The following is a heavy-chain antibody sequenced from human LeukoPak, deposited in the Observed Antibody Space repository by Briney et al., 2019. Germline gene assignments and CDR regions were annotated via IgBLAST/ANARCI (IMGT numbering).Heavy chain of an antibody. D-gene: IGHD5-18*01. J-gene: IGHJ4*02. CDR2: INPSGGTT. CDR1: GYSFTSYY. CDR3: AIVRGYSLFDY. V-gene: IGHV1-46*01. Sequence: ASVKVSCEAFGYSFTSYYMHWVRQAPGQGLEWMGIINPSGGTTSYAQRFQDRVTMTRDTSTSTVYMELSSLRSEDTAVYFCAIVRGYSLFDYWGQGTLVTVSS.